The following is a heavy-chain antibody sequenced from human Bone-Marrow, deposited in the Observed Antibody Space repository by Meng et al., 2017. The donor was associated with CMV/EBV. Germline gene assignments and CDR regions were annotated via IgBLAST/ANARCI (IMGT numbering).Heavy chain of an antibody. CDR2: IYYSGST. D-gene: IGHD3-3*01. CDR3: ASVWSGYFDYFDY. CDR1: GGSISSSSYY. V-gene: IGHV4-39*07. Sequence: GSLRLSCTVSGGSISSSSYYWGWIRQPPGKGLEWIGSIYYSGSTYYNPSLKSRVTISVDTSKNQFSLKLSSVTAADTAVYYCASVWSGYFDYFDYWGQGTRVTVSS. J-gene: IGHJ4*02.